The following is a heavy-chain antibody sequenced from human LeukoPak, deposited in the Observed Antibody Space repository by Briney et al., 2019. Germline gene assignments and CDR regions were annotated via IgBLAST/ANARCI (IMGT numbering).Heavy chain of an antibody. J-gene: IGHJ4*02. CDR3: ASTGDCSSTSCSWYFFDY. V-gene: IGHV4-34*01. CDR1: GGSFSGYY. CDR2: INHSGST. D-gene: IGHD2-2*01. Sequence: SETLSLTCAVYGGSFSGYYWSWIRQPPGKELEWIGEINHSGSTNYNPSLKSRVTISVDTSKNQFSLKLTSVTAADTAVYYCASTGDCSSTSCSWYFFDYWGQGALVTVSS.